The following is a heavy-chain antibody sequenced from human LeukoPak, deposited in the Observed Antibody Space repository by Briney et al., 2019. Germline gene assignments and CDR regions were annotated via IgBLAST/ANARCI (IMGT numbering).Heavy chain of an antibody. CDR3: ARGTNVLRYFDWSRRFDY. CDR2: INWNSVHI. J-gene: IGHJ4*02. CDR1: GFTFDDYA. Sequence: GGSLRLSCAASGFTFDDYAMHWVRQAPGKGLEWVSGINWNSVHIGYADSVRGRFTISRDNAKNSLYLQMNSLRAEDTAVYYCARGTNVLRYFDWSRRFDYWGQGTLVTVSS. D-gene: IGHD3-9*01. V-gene: IGHV3-9*01.